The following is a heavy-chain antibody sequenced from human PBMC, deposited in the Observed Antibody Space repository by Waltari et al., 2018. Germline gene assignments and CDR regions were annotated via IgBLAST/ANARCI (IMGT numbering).Heavy chain of an antibody. CDR3: ARQAGISTLTPEYYFDY. CDR1: GGTFSSSA. Sequence: QVQLVQSGAEVKKPGSSVKVSCTASGGTFSSSAMTWVRQAPGQGLEWMGGIIPIFGAPNYAQKFQGRVTFTADASTSTVYMELSSLRSEDTAVYYCARQAGISTLTPEYYFDYWGQGTLVTVSS. J-gene: IGHJ4*02. D-gene: IGHD7-27*01. V-gene: IGHV1-69*01. CDR2: IIPIFGAP.